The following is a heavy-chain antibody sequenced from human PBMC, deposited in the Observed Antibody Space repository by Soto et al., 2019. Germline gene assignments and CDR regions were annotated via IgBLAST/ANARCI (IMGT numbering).Heavy chain of an antibody. CDR3: ATPYYFNH. J-gene: IGHJ1*01. CDR1: GFMFSAYT. Sequence: LRLSCAASGFMFSAYTMNWVRQAPGKGLEWLSSISDDSSYIDYADLLRGRFTVSRDNARNSLYLQIDSLGVEDTAVYYCATPYYFNHWGPGTLVTVSS. D-gene: IGHD3-16*01. CDR2: ISDDSSYI. V-gene: IGHV3-21*06.